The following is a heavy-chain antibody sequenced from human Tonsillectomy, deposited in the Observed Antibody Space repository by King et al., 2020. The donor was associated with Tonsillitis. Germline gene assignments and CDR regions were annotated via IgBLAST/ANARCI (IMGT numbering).Heavy chain of an antibody. CDR3: AREGGWSPGFDY. Sequence: VQLVESGGGLVQPGGSLRLSCAASGFTFSSSWMHWVRQAPGKGLVWVSRINSDGSSTSYADSVKGRFTISRDNAKNTLYLQMNSLRAEDTAVFYCAREGGWSPGFDYWGQGTLVPVPS. V-gene: IGHV3-74*01. J-gene: IGHJ4*02. D-gene: IGHD6-19*01. CDR1: GFTFSSSW. CDR2: INSDGSST.